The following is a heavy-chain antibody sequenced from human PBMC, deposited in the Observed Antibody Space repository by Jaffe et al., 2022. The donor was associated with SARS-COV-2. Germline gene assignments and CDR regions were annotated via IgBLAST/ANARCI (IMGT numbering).Heavy chain of an antibody. CDR2: ISSSSSYT. Sequence: QVQLVESGGGLVKPGGSLRLSCAASGFTFSDYYMSWIRQAPGKGLEWVSYISSSSSYTNYADSVKGRFTISRDNAKNSLYLQMNSLRAEDTAVYYCARAHGYYTYEVDWFDPWGQGTLVTVSS. V-gene: IGHV3-11*06. CDR3: ARAHGYYTYEVDWFDP. D-gene: IGHD3-3*01. CDR1: GFTFSDYY. J-gene: IGHJ5*02.